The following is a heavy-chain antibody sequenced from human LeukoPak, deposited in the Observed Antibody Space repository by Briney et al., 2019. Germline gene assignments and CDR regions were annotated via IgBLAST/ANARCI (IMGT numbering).Heavy chain of an antibody. V-gene: IGHV4-59*01. CDR2: IYYSGST. Sequence: KPSETLSLTCTVSGGSISSYYWSWIRQPPGKGLEWIGYIYYSGSTNYNPSLKSRVTISVDTSKNQFSLKLSSVTAADTAVYYCARGGSLGWFDPWGQGTLVTVSS. CDR1: GGSISSYY. J-gene: IGHJ5*02. CDR3: ARGGSLGWFDP.